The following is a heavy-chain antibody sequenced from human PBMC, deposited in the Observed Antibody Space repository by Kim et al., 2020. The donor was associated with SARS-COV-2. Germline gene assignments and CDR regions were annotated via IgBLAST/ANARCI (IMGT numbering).Heavy chain of an antibody. V-gene: IGHV3-43*01. CDR1: GFTFDDYT. Sequence: GGSLRLSCAASGFTFDDYTMHWVRQAPGKGLEWVSLISWDGGSTYYADSVKGRFTISRDNSKNSLYLQMNSLRTEDTALYYCAKDMEGYVGGYSSSSIPVIGFDYWGQGTLVTVSS. CDR2: ISWDGGST. J-gene: IGHJ4*02. CDR3: AKDMEGYVGGYSSSSIPVIGFDY. D-gene: IGHD6-6*01.